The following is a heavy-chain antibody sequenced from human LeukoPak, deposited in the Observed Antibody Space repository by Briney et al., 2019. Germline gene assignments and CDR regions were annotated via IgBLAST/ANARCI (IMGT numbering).Heavy chain of an antibody. CDR1: GGSISSSSYY. CDR3: ARSFRSTVTPLGYYYYYMDV. Sequence: PSETLSLTCTVSGGSISSSSYYWSWIRQPAGKGLEWIGRIYTSGSTNYNPSLKSRVTMSVDTSKNQFSLKLSSVTAADTAVYYCARSFRSTVTPLGYYYYYMDVWGKGTTVTVSS. J-gene: IGHJ6*03. V-gene: IGHV4-61*02. CDR2: IYTSGST. D-gene: IGHD4-11*01.